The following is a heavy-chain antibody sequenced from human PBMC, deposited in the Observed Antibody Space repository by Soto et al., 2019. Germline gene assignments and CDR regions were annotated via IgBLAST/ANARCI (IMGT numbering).Heavy chain of an antibody. D-gene: IGHD6-13*01. Sequence: GASVKVSCKASGYTFTSYAMHWVCQAPGRRLEWMGWINAGNGNTKYSQKFQGRVTITRDTSASTAYMELSSLRSEDTAVYYCASWGREQQLVNGDDGMDVWGQGTTVTVSS. CDR2: INAGNGNT. CDR1: GYTFTSYA. J-gene: IGHJ6*02. V-gene: IGHV1-3*01. CDR3: ASWGREQQLVNGDDGMDV.